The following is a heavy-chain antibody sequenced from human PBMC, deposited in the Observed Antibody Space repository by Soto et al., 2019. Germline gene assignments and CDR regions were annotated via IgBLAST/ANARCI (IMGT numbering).Heavy chain of an antibody. Sequence: ASVKVSCKASGYTFTSYDINWVRQATGQGLEWMGWMNPNSGNTGYAQKFQGRVTMTRNASISTAYMELSSLRSEDTAVYYCATLRGFPSNWFDPWGQGTLVTVSS. D-gene: IGHD3-10*01. V-gene: IGHV1-8*01. CDR3: ATLRGFPSNWFDP. J-gene: IGHJ5*02. CDR1: GYTFTSYD. CDR2: MNPNSGNT.